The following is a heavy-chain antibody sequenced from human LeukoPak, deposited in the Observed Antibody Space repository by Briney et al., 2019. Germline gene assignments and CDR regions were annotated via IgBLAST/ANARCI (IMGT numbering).Heavy chain of an antibody. CDR2: ISGSGGST. Sequence: GGSLRLSCAASGFTFSSYAMSWVRQAPGKGLEWVSAISGSGGSTHYADSVKGRFTISRDNSKNTLYLQMNSLRAEDTAVYYCAKVPPINGYDPYYYYGMDVWGKGTTVTVSS. V-gene: IGHV3-23*01. CDR1: GFTFSSYA. D-gene: IGHD5-12*01. CDR3: AKVPPINGYDPYYYYGMDV. J-gene: IGHJ6*04.